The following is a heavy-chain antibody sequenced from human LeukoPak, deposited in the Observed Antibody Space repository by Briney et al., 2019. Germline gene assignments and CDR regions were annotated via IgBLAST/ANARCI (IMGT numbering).Heavy chain of an antibody. D-gene: IGHD6-19*01. CDR1: GFTFSSYA. Sequence: AGGSLRLSCAASGFTFSSYAMHWVRQAPGKGLEWVAVISYDGSNKYYADSVKGRFTISRDNSKNTLYLQMNSLRAEDTAVYYCAREGQGLAGGAFDIWGQGTMVTVSS. J-gene: IGHJ3*02. V-gene: IGHV3-30-3*01. CDR3: AREGQGLAGGAFDI. CDR2: ISYDGSNK.